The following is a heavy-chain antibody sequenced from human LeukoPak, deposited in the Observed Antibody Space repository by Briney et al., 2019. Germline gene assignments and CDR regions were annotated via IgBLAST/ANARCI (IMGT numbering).Heavy chain of an antibody. D-gene: IGHD3-16*01. J-gene: IGHJ3*02. CDR2: IYSDDST. CDR3: AREGEAFDI. Sequence: GGSLRLSCAASGFSVTSSYMSWVRQAPGKGLEWVSVIYSDDSTFYAASVKGRFTISRDNSKNTLYLQMNSQRAEDTAVYYCAREGEAFDIWGQGTLVTVSS. CDR1: GFSVTSSY. V-gene: IGHV3-66*01.